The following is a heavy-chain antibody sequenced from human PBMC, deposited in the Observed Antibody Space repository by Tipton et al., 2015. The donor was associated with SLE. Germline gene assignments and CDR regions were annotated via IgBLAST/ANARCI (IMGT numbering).Heavy chain of an antibody. V-gene: IGHV4-30-2*01. CDR1: GASISTEGYS. D-gene: IGHD4-11*01. CDR2: IFHTGSA. Sequence: TLSLTCVVSGASISTEGYSWSWIRQPPGKGLEWIGYIFHTGSAYYNPSLKSRVTISVDTSKNQFSLKLSSVTAADTAVYYCASPRTGYSNYVFDYWGQGTLVTVSS. J-gene: IGHJ4*02. CDR3: ASPRTGYSNYVFDY.